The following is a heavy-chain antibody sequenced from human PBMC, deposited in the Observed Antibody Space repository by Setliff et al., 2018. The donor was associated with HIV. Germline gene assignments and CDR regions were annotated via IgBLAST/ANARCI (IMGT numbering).Heavy chain of an antibody. J-gene: IGHJ4*02. CDR3: ARRNVVVPAALDY. V-gene: IGHV4-59*08. CDR1: GVSISSHY. Sequence: SETLSLTCTVSGVSISSHYWSWIRQPPGKGLEWIGYIYFSGSTSYNPSLKSRVTISVDTSKNQFSLKLSSVTAADTAVYYCARRNVVVPAALDYWGQGTLVTVSS. D-gene: IGHD2-2*01. CDR2: IYFSGST.